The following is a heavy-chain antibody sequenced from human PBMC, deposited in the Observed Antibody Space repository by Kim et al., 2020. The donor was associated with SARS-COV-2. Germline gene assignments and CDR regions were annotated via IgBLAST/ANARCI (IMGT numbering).Heavy chain of an antibody. CDR1: GYSFTSYW. CDR3: ARRRLQSWYSSRWACFDC. D-gene: IGHD6-13*01. Sequence: GESLKISCKGSGYSFTSYWIGWVRQMPGKGLEWMGIIYPGDSDTRYSPSFQGQVTISADKSISTAYLQWSSLKASDTAMYYCARRRLQSWYSSRWACFDCWGQGTLVTVSS. CDR2: IYPGDSDT. V-gene: IGHV5-51*01. J-gene: IGHJ4*02.